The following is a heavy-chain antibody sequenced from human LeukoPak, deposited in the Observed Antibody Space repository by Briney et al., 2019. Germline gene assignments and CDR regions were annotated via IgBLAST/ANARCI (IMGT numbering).Heavy chain of an antibody. D-gene: IGHD1-1*01. Sequence: PGGSLRLSCSASGFILRSHAMRWVRQAPGKGLEYVSRISDDGGSTYYADSVKGRFTISRDNSKNTLYLQMSSLRAVDTAVYYCVKDNEAGGSPFDRWGQGTLVTVSS. CDR3: VKDNEAGGSPFDR. V-gene: IGHV3-64D*06. CDR2: ISDDGGST. CDR1: GFILRSHA. J-gene: IGHJ4*02.